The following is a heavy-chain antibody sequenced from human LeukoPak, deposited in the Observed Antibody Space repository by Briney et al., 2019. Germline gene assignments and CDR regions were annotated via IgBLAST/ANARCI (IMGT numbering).Heavy chain of an antibody. J-gene: IGHJ5*02. Sequence: ASETLSLTCTVSGGSISSYYWSWIRQPPGKGLEWIGYIYYSGSTNYNPSLKSRVTISVDTSKNQFSLKLSSVTAADTAVYYCARGDGNDFKWFDPWGQGTLVTVSS. D-gene: IGHD3/OR15-3a*01. CDR2: IYYSGST. V-gene: IGHV4-59*01. CDR3: ARGDGNDFKWFDP. CDR1: GGSISSYY.